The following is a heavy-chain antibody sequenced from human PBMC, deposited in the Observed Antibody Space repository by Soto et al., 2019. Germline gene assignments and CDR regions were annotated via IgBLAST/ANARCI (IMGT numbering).Heavy chain of an antibody. Sequence: ASVKVSCKASGYTFTSYYMHWVRQAPGQGLEWMGIINPSGGSTSYAQKFQGRVTMTRDTSTSTVYMELSSLRSEDTAVYYCARGIRIFGVVMRVPSNNWFDPWGQGTLVTVSS. V-gene: IGHV1-46*01. D-gene: IGHD3-3*01. CDR2: INPSGGST. CDR3: ARGIRIFGVVMRVPSNNWFDP. CDR1: GYTFTSYY. J-gene: IGHJ5*02.